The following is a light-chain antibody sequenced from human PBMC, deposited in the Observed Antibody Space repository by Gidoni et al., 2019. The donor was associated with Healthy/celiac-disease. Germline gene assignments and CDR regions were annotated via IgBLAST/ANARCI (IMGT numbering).Light chain of an antibody. CDR3: QQSYSTPRT. J-gene: IGKJ3*01. CDR1: PSISSY. CDR2: AAS. V-gene: IGKV1-39*01. Sequence: DIQMTHSPSSLSASVGDRITSTCRASPSISSYLNWYQQKPGKAPKLLIYAASSLQGGVPSRFSGSGSGTDFTLTISSLQPEDFATYYCQQSYSTPRTFXPXTKVDIK.